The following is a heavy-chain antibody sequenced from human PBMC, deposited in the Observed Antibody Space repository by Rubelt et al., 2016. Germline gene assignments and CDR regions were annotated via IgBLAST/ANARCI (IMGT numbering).Heavy chain of an antibody. V-gene: IGHV1-69*04. CDR1: GYTFTSYA. J-gene: IGHJ6*02. CDR3: ARGRELYYYGMDV. D-gene: IGHD1-7*01. CDR2: IIPILGIA. Sequence: QVQLVQSGAEVKKPGASVKVSCRASGYTFTSYAISWVRQAPGQGLEWMGRIIPILGIANYAQKSHGRVTITADKSTSTAYMELSSLRSEDTAVYYCARGRELYYYGMDVWGQGTTVTVSS.